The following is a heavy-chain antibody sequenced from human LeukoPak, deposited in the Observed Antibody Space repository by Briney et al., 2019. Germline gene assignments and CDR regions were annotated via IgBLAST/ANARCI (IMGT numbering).Heavy chain of an antibody. D-gene: IGHD5-24*01. Sequence: GGSLRLSCAASGFTFSSYAMHWVRQAPGKGLEWVAVISYDGSNKYYADSVKGRFTISRDNSKNTLYLQMNSLRAEDTAVYYCARDRWRWLQGSFDYWGQGTLVTVSS. CDR2: ISYDGSNK. J-gene: IGHJ4*02. CDR1: GFTFSSYA. V-gene: IGHV3-30*04. CDR3: ARDRWRWLQGSFDY.